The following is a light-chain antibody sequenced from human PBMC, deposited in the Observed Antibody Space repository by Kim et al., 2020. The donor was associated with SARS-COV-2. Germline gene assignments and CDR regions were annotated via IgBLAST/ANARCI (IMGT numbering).Light chain of an antibody. CDR1: GYKIRPNA. Sequence: QRIAISCSGRGYKIRPNAGPWYQQLPGPAPKLLVYSNNHNPSGVPNRFSGSESGTSASLAISGLQSEDEADYYCAAWDDGLKGVIFGGGTQLTVL. J-gene: IGLJ2*01. V-gene: IGLV1-44*01. CDR2: SNN. CDR3: AAWDDGLKGVI.